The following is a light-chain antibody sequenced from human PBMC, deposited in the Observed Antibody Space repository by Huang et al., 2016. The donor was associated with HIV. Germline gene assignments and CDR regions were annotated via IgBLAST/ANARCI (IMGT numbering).Light chain of an antibody. CDR1: QSVSNN. J-gene: IGKJ4*01. CDR2: GAS. Sequence: EIVMTQSPATLSVSPGERATLSCRASQSVSNNLAWYQQKPGQAPRLLIYGASTRVTGIPARFSGRGSGTEFTLTISSLQSEDFAVYYCQQYNNWPLTFGGGTKVQIK. V-gene: IGKV3-15*01. CDR3: QQYNNWPLT.